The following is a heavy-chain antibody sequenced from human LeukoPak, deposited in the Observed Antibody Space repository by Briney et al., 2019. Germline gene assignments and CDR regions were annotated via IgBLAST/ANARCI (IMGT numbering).Heavy chain of an antibody. CDR1: GGSISSYY. J-gene: IGHJ4*02. V-gene: IGHV4-59*01. D-gene: IGHD5-24*01. Sequence: PSETLSLTCTVSGGSISSYYWSWIRQPPGKGLERIGYIYYSGSTNYNPSLKSRVTISVDTSKNQFSLKLSPVTAADTAVYHCARDGDGYNWFDYWGQGTLVTVSS. CDR2: IYYSGST. CDR3: ARDGDGYNWFDY.